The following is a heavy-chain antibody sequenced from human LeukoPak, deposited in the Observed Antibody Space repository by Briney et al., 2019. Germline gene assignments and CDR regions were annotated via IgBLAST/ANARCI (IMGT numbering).Heavy chain of an antibody. V-gene: IGHV3-15*07. CDR1: GFIFTNAW. Sequence: GGSLRLSCATSGFIFTNAWMKWVRQAPGKGLEWVGRIKSKTDGGTIDYAAPVKGRFTISRDDSKNTLYLQMDNLKTEDTAIHYCSTPSFWGQGTLVTVSS. CDR2: IKSKTDGGTI. J-gene: IGHJ4*02. CDR3: STPSF.